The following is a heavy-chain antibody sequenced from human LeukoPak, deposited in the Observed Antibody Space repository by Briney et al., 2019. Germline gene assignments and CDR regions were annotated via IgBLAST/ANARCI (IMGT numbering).Heavy chain of an antibody. Sequence: GGSLRLSCAASGFTFSSYSMNWVRQAPGKGLEWVSSISSSSSYMYYADSVKGRFTISRDNAKNSLYLQMNSLRAEDTAVYYCARDRLRGYYDYWGQGTLVTVSS. CDR2: ISSSSSYM. J-gene: IGHJ4*02. V-gene: IGHV3-21*01. D-gene: IGHD3-16*01. CDR3: ARDRLRGYYDY. CDR1: GFTFSSYS.